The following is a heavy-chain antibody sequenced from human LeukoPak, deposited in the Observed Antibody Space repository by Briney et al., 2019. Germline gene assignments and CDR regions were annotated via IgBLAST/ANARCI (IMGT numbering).Heavy chain of an antibody. D-gene: IGHD6-19*01. J-gene: IGHJ3*02. V-gene: IGHV4-39*01. CDR3: ARPTGIAVEGAFDI. CDR1: GGSISSSSYY. CDR2: IYYSGST. Sequence: PSETLSLTCTVSGGSISSSSYYWGWIRQPPGKGLEWIGRIYYSGSTYHNPSLKSRVTISVDTSKNQFSLKLSSVTAADTAVYYCARPTGIAVEGAFDIWGQGTMVTVSS.